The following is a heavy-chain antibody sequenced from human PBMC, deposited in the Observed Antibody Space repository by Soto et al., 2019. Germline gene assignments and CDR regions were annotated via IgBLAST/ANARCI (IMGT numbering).Heavy chain of an antibody. J-gene: IGHJ3*02. Sequence: EVQLVESGGCLVQPGGSLRLSCAASGFAFGNSWMTWVRQAPGKGLEWVANIKGDGSAKSYLDSGRGRFTVSRDKDENSLFLQMNILRAEDTALYYCARDVSPGSGGYYLDAFDIWGQGTMVTVSS. V-gene: IGHV3-7*05. CDR2: IKGDGSAK. D-gene: IGHD6-25*01. CDR3: ARDVSPGSGGYYLDAFDI. CDR1: GFAFGNSW.